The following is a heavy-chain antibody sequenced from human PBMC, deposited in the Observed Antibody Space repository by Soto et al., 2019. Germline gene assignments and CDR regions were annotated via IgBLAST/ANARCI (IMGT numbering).Heavy chain of an antibody. D-gene: IGHD4-17*01. J-gene: IGHJ4*02. Sequence: ASVKVSCKASGYTFTSYGISWVRQAPGQGLEWMGWISTYNGNTKYAQKLQGRVTMTTDTSTSTAYMELRSLNSVTAADTAVYYCVRYYGARVYFDYWGQGSLVTVSS. CDR3: VRYYGARVYFDY. CDR1: GYTFTSYG. V-gene: IGHV1-18*01. CDR2: ISTYNGNT.